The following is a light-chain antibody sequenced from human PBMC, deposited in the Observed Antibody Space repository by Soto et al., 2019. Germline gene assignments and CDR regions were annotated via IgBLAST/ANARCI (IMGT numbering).Light chain of an antibody. CDR2: GAS. Sequence: EIVMTQSPATLSVSPGERATLSCRASQSVSSNLAWYQQKPGQAPRLLIYGASTRATGIPARFSGSGSGTEFTLTISSLRSEDFAVYYCQQYNNWLPTFGQGTKVEIK. V-gene: IGKV3-15*01. CDR1: QSVSSN. J-gene: IGKJ1*01. CDR3: QQYNNWLPT.